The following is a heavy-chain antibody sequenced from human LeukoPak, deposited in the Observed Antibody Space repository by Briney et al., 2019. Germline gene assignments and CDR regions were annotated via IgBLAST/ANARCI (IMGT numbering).Heavy chain of an antibody. Sequence: PSETLSLTCAVSGVSISSNNWWSWVRQPPGKGLEWIGEIYHSGSTKYNPSLTSRVTISVDKSKNQLSLKVTSVTAADTAVYYCAWGYGMDVWGQGTTVTVSS. CDR1: GVSISSNNW. D-gene: IGHD3-16*01. CDR3: AWGYGMDV. V-gene: IGHV4-4*02. J-gene: IGHJ6*02. CDR2: IYHSGST.